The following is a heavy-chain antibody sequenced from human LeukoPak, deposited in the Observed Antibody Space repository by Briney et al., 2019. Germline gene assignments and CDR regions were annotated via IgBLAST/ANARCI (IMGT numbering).Heavy chain of an antibody. V-gene: IGHV1-8*01. Sequence: ASVKVSCKASGYTFTSYDINWVRQATGQGLEWMGWMNPNSGNTGYAQKFQGRVTMTRNTSISTAYKELSSLRSEDTAVYYCARGSISSGWYFHYWGQGTLVTVSS. CDR2: MNPNSGNT. CDR1: GYTFTSYD. J-gene: IGHJ4*02. D-gene: IGHD6-19*01. CDR3: ARGSISSGWYFHY.